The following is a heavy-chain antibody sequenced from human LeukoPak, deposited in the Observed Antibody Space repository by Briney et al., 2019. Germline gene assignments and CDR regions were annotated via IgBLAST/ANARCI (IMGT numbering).Heavy chain of an antibody. CDR3: ARESSWYGGEDY. CDR2: INPNSGGT. Sequence: ASVKVSCKASGYTFTGYYMHWVRRAPGQGLEWMGWINPNSGGTNYAQKFQGRVTMTRDTSISTAYMELSRLRSDDTAVYYCARESSWYGGEDYWGQGTLVTVSS. CDR1: GYTFTGYY. J-gene: IGHJ4*02. D-gene: IGHD6-13*01. V-gene: IGHV1-2*02.